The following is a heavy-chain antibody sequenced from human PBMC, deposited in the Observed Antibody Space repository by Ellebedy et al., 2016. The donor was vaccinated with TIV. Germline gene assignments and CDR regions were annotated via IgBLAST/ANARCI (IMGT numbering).Heavy chain of an antibody. J-gene: IGHJ5*02. V-gene: IGHV4-39*01. CDR3: ASRESTVTTGASMGFDP. CDR2: IYYSGST. D-gene: IGHD4-17*01. CDR1: GGSISSSSYY. Sequence: MPSETLSLTCTVSGGSISSSSYYWGWIRQPPGKGLEWIGSIYYSGSTYYNPSLKSRVTISVDTSKNHFSLKLTSVTAADTAVYYCASRESTVTTGASMGFDPWGQGTLVTVSS.